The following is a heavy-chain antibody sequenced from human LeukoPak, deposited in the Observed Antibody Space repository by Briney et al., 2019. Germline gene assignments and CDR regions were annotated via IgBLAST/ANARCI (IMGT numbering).Heavy chain of an antibody. CDR3: ARGRGLGY. Sequence: SETLSLTCAVYGGSFSGYYWSWIRQPPGKGLEWIGEINHSGSTNYNPSLKSRVTISVDTSKNQFSLKLSSVTAADTAVYCCARGRGLGYWGQGTLVTVSS. CDR1: GGSFSGYY. CDR2: INHSGST. J-gene: IGHJ4*02. D-gene: IGHD3-16*01. V-gene: IGHV4-34*01.